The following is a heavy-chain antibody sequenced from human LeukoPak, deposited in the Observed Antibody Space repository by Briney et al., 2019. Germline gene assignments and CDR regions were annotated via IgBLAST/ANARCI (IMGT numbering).Heavy chain of an antibody. CDR1: GFTFSSYS. D-gene: IGHD3-3*01. CDR3: ARGGFGVVITPDYYYYYMDV. V-gene: IGHV3-21*01. J-gene: IGHJ6*03. CDR2: ISSSSSYI. Sequence: GGSLRLSCAASGFTFSSYSMNWVRQAPGKGLEWVSSISSSSSYIYYADSVKGRFTISRDNAKNSLYLQMNSLRAEDTAVYYCARGGFGVVITPDYYYYYMDVWGKGTTVTVSS.